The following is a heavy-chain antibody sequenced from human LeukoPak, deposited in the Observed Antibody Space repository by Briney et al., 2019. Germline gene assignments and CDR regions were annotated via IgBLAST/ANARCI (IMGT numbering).Heavy chain of an antibody. CDR1: GFTFKNYD. V-gene: IGHV3-13*01. CDR2: IGTVADT. D-gene: IGHD3-16*01. Sequence: GGSLRLSCAASGFTFKNYDFHWVRQVAGKRLEWVAGIGTVADTFYPDSVMGRFTISRENAKNSFYLQMNSLSAGDTAVYYCARGWGGHGRSWGALDFWGQGILVTVSS. CDR3: ARGWGGHGRSWGALDF. J-gene: IGHJ4*02.